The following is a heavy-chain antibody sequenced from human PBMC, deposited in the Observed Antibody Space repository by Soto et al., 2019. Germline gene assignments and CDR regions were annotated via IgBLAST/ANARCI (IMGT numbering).Heavy chain of an antibody. D-gene: IGHD4-17*01. CDR2: IKSKTDGGTT. V-gene: IGHV3-15*01. CDR1: GFTFSNAW. J-gene: IGHJ6*03. CDR3: TTGSDYVGYYYYYYYMDV. Sequence: GGSLRLSCAASGFTFSNAWMSWVRQAPGKGLEWVGRIKSKTDGGTTDYAAPVKGRFTISRDDSKNTLYLQMNSLKTEDTAVYYCTTGSDYVGYYYYYYYMDVWGKGTTVTVSS.